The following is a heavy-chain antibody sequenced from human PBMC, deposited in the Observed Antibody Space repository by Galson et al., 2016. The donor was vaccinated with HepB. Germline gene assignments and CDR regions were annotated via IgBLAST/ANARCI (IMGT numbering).Heavy chain of an antibody. J-gene: IGHJ4*02. V-gene: IGHV4-59*01. Sequence: ETLSLTCGVSGGSISGYYWSWIRQPPGKGLAWVGYIYYTGSSTYKPSLKSRVTFSVDTSKNQVSLKLSSVTAADTALYYCARWAYCGGNCYPNYFDSWGQGTLVTVSS. CDR2: IYYTGSS. CDR3: ARWAYCGGNCYPNYFDS. CDR1: GGSISGYY. D-gene: IGHD2-21*02.